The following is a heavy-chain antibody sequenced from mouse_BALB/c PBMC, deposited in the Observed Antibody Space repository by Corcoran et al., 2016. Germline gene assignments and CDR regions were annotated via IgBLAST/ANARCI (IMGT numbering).Heavy chain of an antibody. CDR3: AREPYAMDY. Sequence: QIQLVQSGPELKKPGGTVKISCKASGCTFTNYGKNWVKQAPGKGLKWMGWINTYTGEPTYADDFKGRFAFSLETSASTAYLQINNLKNEDTATYFCAREPYAMDYWGQGTSVTVSS. CDR1: GCTFTNYG. J-gene: IGHJ4*01. CDR2: INTYTGEP. D-gene: IGHD6-1*01. V-gene: IGHV9-3-1*01.